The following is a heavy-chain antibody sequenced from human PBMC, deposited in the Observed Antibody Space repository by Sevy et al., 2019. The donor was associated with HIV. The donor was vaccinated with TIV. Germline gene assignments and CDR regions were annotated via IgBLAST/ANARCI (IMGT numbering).Heavy chain of an antibody. CDR2: LDNSGDNT. CDR1: GFNLDNYA. CDR3: AKAGGGWNYFDY. V-gene: IGHV3-23*01. D-gene: IGHD6-19*01. Sequence: GGSLRLSCAASGFNLDNYAMTWVRQTPGKGLEWVSTLDNSGDNTYNADSVKGRFTISRDNSKNTLYLQMDSLRAEDTAIYYCAKAGGGWNYFDYSGQGALVTVSS. J-gene: IGHJ4*02.